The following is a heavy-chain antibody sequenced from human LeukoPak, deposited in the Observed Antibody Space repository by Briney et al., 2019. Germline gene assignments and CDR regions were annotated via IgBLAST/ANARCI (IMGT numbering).Heavy chain of an antibody. Sequence: SETLSLACTVSGGSISSYYWSWIRQPAGKGLEWIGRIYTSGSPNYNPSLKSRVTMSVDTSKNQFALKLRSVTAADTAVYYCARARFDCSGGSCYPYYYYYYYMDVWGKGTTVTVSS. CDR1: GGSISSYY. J-gene: IGHJ6*03. D-gene: IGHD2-15*01. CDR2: IYTSGSP. CDR3: ARARFDCSGGSCYPYYYYYYYMDV. V-gene: IGHV4-4*07.